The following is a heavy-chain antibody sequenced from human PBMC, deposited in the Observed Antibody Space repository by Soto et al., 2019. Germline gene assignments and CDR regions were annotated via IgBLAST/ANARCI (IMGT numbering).Heavy chain of an antibody. CDR2: ISGSGGST. Sequence: GGSLRLSCAASGFTFSSYAMSWVRQAPGKGLEWVSAISGSGGSTYYADSVKGRFTISRDNSKNTLYLQMNSLRAEDTAVYYCAKAPQHVLRYFDWLLEYYFDYWGQGTLVTVSS. J-gene: IGHJ4*02. CDR3: AKAPQHVLRYFDWLLEYYFDY. D-gene: IGHD3-9*01. V-gene: IGHV3-23*01. CDR1: GFTFSSYA.